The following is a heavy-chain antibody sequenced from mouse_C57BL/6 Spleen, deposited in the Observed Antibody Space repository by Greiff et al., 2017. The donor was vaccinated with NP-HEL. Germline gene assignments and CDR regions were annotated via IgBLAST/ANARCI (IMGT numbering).Heavy chain of an antibody. CDR2: IYPGSGST. V-gene: IGHV1-55*01. CDR3: ARKQLRLDYCDY. D-gene: IGHD3-2*02. J-gene: IGHJ2*01. CDR1: GYTFTSYW. Sequence: VQLQQSGAELVKPGASVKMSCKASGYTFTSYWITWVKQRPGQGLEWIGDIYPGSGSTNYNEKFKSKATLTVDTSSSTAYMQLSSLTSEDSAVYYCARKQLRLDYCDYWGQGTTLTVSS.